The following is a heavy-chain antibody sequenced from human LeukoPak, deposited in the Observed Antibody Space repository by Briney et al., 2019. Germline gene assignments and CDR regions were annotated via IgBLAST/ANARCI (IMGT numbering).Heavy chain of an antibody. D-gene: IGHD3-22*01. CDR2: ISYDGSEK. CDR1: EFIFRNYA. CDR3: ARDQARGVVVINDAFDI. V-gene: IGHV3-30*04. J-gene: IGHJ3*02. Sequence: QPGGSLRLSCADSEFIFRNYAMFWVRQAPGKGLEWVALISYDGSEKYYADSVKGRFTISRDNSKNTVFLQMNSLRAEDTAVYYCARDQARGVVVINDAFDIWGQGTMVTVSS.